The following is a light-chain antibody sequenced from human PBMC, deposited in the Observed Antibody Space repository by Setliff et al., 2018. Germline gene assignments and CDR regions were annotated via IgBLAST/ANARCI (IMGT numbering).Light chain of an antibody. CDR3: SSYTSSHTYV. Sequence: QSALTQPASVSGSPGQSTTISCTGSASDVGDYNYVSWHQQHPGEAPKLLIYEVINRPSGISNRFSGSKSGNTASLTISGLLAEDEADYFCSSYTSSHTYVFGSGTKVTV. CDR2: EVI. CDR1: ASDVGDYNY. J-gene: IGLJ1*01. V-gene: IGLV2-14*01.